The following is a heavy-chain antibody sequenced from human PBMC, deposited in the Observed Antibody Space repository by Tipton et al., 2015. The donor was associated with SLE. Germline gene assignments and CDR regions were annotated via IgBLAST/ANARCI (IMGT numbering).Heavy chain of an antibody. CDR2: INNDGSTT. CDR3: ARDYGGGEHQLPDGYFDY. D-gene: IGHD2-2*01. CDR1: GFTFSSYW. Sequence: SLRLSCAASGFTFSSYWMHWVRLVPGKGLVWVSRINNDGSTTSYADSVKGRFSISRDNAKNTVYLQMKSLRAEDTALYYCARDYGGGEHQLPDGYFDYWGRGTLVTVSS. V-gene: IGHV3-74*01. J-gene: IGHJ4*02.